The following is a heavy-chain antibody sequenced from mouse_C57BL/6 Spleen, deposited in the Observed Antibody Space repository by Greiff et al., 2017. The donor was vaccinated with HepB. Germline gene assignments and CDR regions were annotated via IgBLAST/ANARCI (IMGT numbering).Heavy chain of an antibody. CDR3: ARSPPYYSSSYWYFDV. Sequence: QVQLQQPGAELVKPGASVKLSCKASGYTFTSYWMQWVKQRPGQGLEWIGEIDPSDSYTNYNQKFKGKATLTVDTSSSTAYMPLSSLTSEDSAVYYCARSPPYYSSSYWYFDVWGTGTTVTVSS. CDR2: IDPSDSYT. CDR1: GYTFTSYW. J-gene: IGHJ1*03. V-gene: IGHV1-50*01. D-gene: IGHD1-1*01.